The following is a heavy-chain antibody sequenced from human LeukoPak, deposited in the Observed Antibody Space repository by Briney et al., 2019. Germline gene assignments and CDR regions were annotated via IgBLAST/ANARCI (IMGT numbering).Heavy chain of an antibody. Sequence: GGSLRLSCAASGFTFSSYSMNWVRQAPGKGLEWVPSISSSSSYIYYADSVKGRFTISRDNAKNSLYLQMSSLRAEDTAVYYCARGRIVLRYFDWPLYGMDVWGQGTTVTVSS. CDR3: ARGRIVLRYFDWPLYGMDV. CDR2: ISSSSSYI. V-gene: IGHV3-21*01. J-gene: IGHJ6*02. D-gene: IGHD3-9*01. CDR1: GFTFSSYS.